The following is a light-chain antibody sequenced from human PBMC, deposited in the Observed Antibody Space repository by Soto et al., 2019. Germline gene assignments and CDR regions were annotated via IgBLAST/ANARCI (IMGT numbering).Light chain of an antibody. CDR3: QHYADSPPVFT. Sequence: DIVLTQSPGTLSLSPGDRATLSCRTSRFVINYYVAWYQQRPGQAPRLLIYAASSRATDIPDRFSGSGSGPDFTLTISRLEPEDFAVYYCQHYADSPPVFTFGPGTKVEI. CDR2: AAS. J-gene: IGKJ3*01. V-gene: IGKV3-20*01. CDR1: RFVINYY.